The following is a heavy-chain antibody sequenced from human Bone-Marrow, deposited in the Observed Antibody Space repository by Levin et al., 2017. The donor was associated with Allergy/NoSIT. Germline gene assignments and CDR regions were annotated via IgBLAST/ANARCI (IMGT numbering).Heavy chain of an antibody. D-gene: IGHD2-2*01. CDR3: ARQAVPAAMNGCDS. V-gene: IGHV4-59*08. J-gene: IGHJ4*02. Sequence: SQTLSLTCTVSGASISSFYWSWIRQPPGKGLEWIGYIYYSGSTNYSPSLKSRVSMSADMSRNQVYLTMSSVTAADTAGYYCARQAVPAAMNGCDSWGQGTLVTVSS. CDR2: IYYSGST. CDR1: GASISSFY.